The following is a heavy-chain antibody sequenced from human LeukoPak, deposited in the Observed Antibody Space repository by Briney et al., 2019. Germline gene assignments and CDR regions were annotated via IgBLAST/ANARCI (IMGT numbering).Heavy chain of an antibody. V-gene: IGHV1-69*13. D-gene: IGHD3-10*01. J-gene: IGHJ6*02. CDR2: IIPIFDTA. Sequence: GASVKVSCKASGGTLSSYSISWVRQAPGQGLEWMGGIIPIFDTADYAQKFQGRVTITADESTSTAYMELSSLRSEDTAVFYCARISRGAIWGYYYGMDVWGQGTTVTVSS. CDR1: GGTLSSYS. CDR3: ARISRGAIWGYYYGMDV.